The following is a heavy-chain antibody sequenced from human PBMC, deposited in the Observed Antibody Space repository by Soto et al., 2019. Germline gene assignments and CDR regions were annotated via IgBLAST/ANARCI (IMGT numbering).Heavy chain of an antibody. CDR3: GRDIESVKGPHHNSVGPGY. CDR1: GFTFKDYA. D-gene: IGHD1-1*01. V-gene: IGHV3-30-3*01. CDR2: ISFDGTNT. J-gene: IGHJ4*02. Sequence: QVQLVESGGGVVQPGRSLTLSCEASGFTFKDYAMHWIRQAPGKGLEWVAVISFDGTNTYYADSVRGRVTISRDNTRSTVYLQMSSLRIDDMALFYCGRDIESVKGPHHNSVGPGYWGQGTLVTVSS.